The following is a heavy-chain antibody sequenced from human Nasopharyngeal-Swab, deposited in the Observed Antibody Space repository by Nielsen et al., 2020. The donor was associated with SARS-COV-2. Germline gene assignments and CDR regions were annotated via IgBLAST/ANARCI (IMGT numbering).Heavy chain of an antibody. V-gene: IGHV4-30-4*01. Sequence: SETLSLTCTVSGGSMSRGDYYWTWIRQPPGKGLEWMGYIHDRGTTYYNPSLKSRVTISLDMSKNQFSLQLTSVTAADTAVYYCARSDWNRHFDYWGQGTLVTVSS. CDR3: ARSDWNRHFDY. CDR1: GGSMSRGDYY. J-gene: IGHJ4*02. D-gene: IGHD1-1*01. CDR2: IHDRGTT.